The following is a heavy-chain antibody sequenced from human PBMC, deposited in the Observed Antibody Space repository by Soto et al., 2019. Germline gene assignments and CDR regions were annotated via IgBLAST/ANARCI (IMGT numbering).Heavy chain of an antibody. D-gene: IGHD2-2*01. V-gene: IGHV3-30*18. CDR1: GFTFSSYG. Sequence: VQLVESGGGLVKPGGSLRLSCAASGFTFSSYGMHWVRQAPGKGLEWVAVISYDGSNKYYADSVKGRFTISRDNSKNTLYLQMNSLRAEDTAVYYCAKDGGLGYCSSTSCYYFDYWGQGTLVTVSS. J-gene: IGHJ4*02. CDR2: ISYDGSNK. CDR3: AKDGGLGYCSSTSCYYFDY.